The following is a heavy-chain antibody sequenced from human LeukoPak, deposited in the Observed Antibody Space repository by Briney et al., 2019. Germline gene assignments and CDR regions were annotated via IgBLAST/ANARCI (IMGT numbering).Heavy chain of an antibody. V-gene: IGHV3-33*08. D-gene: IGHD4-17*01. CDR3: ARDLPDYGDQYYYYGMDV. CDR1: GFTFSSYW. J-gene: IGHJ6*02. Sequence: GGSLRLSCAASGFTFSSYWMSWVRQAPGKGLEWVAVIWYDGSNKYYADSVKGRFTISRDNSKNTLYLQMNSLRAEDTAVYYCARDLPDYGDQYYYYGMDVWGQGTTVTVSS. CDR2: IWYDGSNK.